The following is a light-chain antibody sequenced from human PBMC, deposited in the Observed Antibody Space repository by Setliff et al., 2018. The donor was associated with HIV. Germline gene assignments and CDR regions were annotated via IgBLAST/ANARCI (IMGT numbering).Light chain of an antibody. CDR1: SSDVGGYDY. J-gene: IGLJ1*01. V-gene: IGLV2-14*01. Sequence: SALTQPASVSGSPGQSITISCTGTSSDVGGYDYVSWYQQHPDKAPKLMIYEVSNRPSGVSNRFSGSKSGSTASLTISGLQAEDEADYYCNSKTGTITYVFGTGTKVTV. CDR2: EVS. CDR3: NSKTGTITYV.